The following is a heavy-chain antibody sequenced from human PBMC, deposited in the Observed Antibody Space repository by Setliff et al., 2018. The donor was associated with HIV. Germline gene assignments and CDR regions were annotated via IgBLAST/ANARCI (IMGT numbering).Heavy chain of an antibody. CDR2: IGGSGSAI. D-gene: IGHD2-15*01. Sequence: PGGSLSLSCAASGFTFSSYSMNWVLQAPGKGLEWVSYIGGSGSAIYYADSVKGRFIASTDNAKNSLFLQMNSLKAENTAVYYCARGVVDVGVVAATGVVDSWGQGTLVTVSS. CDR3: ARGVVDVGVVAATGVVDS. V-gene: IGHV3-48*04. CDR1: GFTFSSYS. J-gene: IGHJ4*02.